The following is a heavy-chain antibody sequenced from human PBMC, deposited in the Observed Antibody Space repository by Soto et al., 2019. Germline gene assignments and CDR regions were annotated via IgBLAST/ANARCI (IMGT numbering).Heavy chain of an antibody. V-gene: IGHV1-18*01. CDR1: GYTFTSYG. CDR2: ISAYNGNT. Sequence: GASVKVSCKASGYTFTSYGISWVRQAPGQGLEWMGWISAYNGNTNYAQKLQGRVTMTADTSTSTAYMELRSLRSDDTAVYYCARDRDIVLTVYATNYYYYGMDVWGQGTTVTVSS. D-gene: IGHD2-8*01. J-gene: IGHJ6*02. CDR3: ARDRDIVLTVYATNYYYYGMDV.